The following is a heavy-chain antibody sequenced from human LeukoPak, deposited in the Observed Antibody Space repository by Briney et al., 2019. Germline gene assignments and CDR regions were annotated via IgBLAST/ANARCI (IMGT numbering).Heavy chain of an antibody. CDR1: GVPFSNYD. D-gene: IGHD6-19*01. CDR2: INHSGYT. Sequence: SETLSLACAVSGVPFSNYDWSWARQSPRQGLEWIGEINHSGYTNYSPSLKSRVTMSIDTSKNQFSLKLTSVTAADAGVYYCTRSVAGHPDWGQGTLVTVSS. V-gene: IGHV4-34*01. CDR3: TRSVAGHPD. J-gene: IGHJ4*02.